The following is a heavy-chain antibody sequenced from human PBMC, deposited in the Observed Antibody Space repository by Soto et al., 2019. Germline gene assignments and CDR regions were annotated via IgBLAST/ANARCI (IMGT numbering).Heavy chain of an antibody. V-gene: IGHV3-23*01. CDR2: ISGSGGST. CDR3: AKDLRQWRVSDFDY. J-gene: IGHJ4*02. CDR1: GFTFSSYA. D-gene: IGHD6-19*01. Sequence: EVQLLESGGGLVQPGGSLRLSCAASGFTFSSYAMSWVRQAPGKGLEWVSAISGSGGSTYYGDSVKGRFTISRDNSKNTLYLQMNSLRDGDTAVYYCAKDLRQWRVSDFDYWGQGTLVTVSS.